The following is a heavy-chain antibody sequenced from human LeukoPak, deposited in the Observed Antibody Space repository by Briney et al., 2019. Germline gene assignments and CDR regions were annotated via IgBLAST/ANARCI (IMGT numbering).Heavy chain of an antibody. CDR3: ARDRMTYSGSYLFDY. D-gene: IGHD1-26*01. V-gene: IGHV3-33*01. J-gene: IGHJ4*02. CDR2: IWYDGSNK. CDR1: GFTFSSYG. Sequence: GRSLRLSCAASGFTFSSYGMHWVRQAPGKGLEWVAVIWYDGSNKYYADSVKGRFTISRGNSKNTLYLQMNSLRAEDTAVYYCARDRMTYSGSYLFDYWGQGTLVTVSS.